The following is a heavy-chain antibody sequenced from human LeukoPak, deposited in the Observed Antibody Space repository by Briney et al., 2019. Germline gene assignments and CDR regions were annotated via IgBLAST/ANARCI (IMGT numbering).Heavy chain of an antibody. CDR1: GFTFTSYA. V-gene: IGHV3-69-1*01. CDR3: ASSLRL. Sequence: GGSLRLSCTTSGFTFTSYAMTWVRQAPGRGLEWVSAFGTGGATYYADSVKGRFTISRDNAKNSLYLQMNSLRAEDTAVYYCASSLRLWGQGTLVTVSS. J-gene: IGHJ4*02. CDR2: FGTGGAT.